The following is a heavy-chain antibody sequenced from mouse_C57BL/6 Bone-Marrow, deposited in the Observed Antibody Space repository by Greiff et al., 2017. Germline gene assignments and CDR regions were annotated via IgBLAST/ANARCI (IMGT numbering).Heavy chain of an antibody. J-gene: IGHJ3*01. CDR3: ARRYGSGWFAY. V-gene: IGHV5-17*01. CDR2: ISSGSSTI. CDR1: GFTFSDYG. D-gene: IGHD1-1*01. Sequence: EVKLVESGGGLVKPGGSLKLSCAASGFTFSDYGMHWVRQAPEKGLEWVAYISSGSSTIYYADTVKGRFTISRDNAKNTLFLQMTSLRSEDTAMYYCARRYGSGWFAYWGQGTLVTVSA.